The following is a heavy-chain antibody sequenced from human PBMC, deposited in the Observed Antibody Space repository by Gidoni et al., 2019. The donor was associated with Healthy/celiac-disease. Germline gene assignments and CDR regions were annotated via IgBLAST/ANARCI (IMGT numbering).Heavy chain of an antibody. Sequence: QVQLVQSGAAVKKPGSSVKVSCKASGGTFSSYAISWVRQAPGQGLEWRGGIIPIFGTANYAQKFQGRVTITADESTSTAYMELSSLRSEDTAVYYCARVPGRGNYDYYYYGMDVWGQGTTVTVSS. CDR2: IIPIFGTA. CDR1: GGTFSSYA. V-gene: IGHV1-69*01. D-gene: IGHD4-4*01. J-gene: IGHJ6*02. CDR3: ARVPGRGNYDYYYYGMDV.